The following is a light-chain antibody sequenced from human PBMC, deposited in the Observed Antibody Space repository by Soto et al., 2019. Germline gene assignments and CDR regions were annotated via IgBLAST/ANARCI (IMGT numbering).Light chain of an antibody. CDR2: GAS. CDR1: QSVSSSY. CDR3: QQYGSSPYT. J-gene: IGKJ2*01. Sequence: EIVLTQSPGTLSSSPVESATLSCRASQSVSSSYLAWYQQKPGQAPRLLIYGASSRATGIPDRFSGSGSGTDFTLTISRLEPEDFAVYYCQQYGSSPYTFGQGTKLQIK. V-gene: IGKV3-20*01.